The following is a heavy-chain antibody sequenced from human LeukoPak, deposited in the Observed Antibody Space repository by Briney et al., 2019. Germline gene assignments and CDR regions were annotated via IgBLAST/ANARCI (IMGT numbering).Heavy chain of an antibody. J-gene: IGHJ4*02. CDR2: ISSSSDII. CDR1: GFTFSSYS. Sequence: PGGSLRLSCAASGFTFSSYSLNWVRQAPGKGLEWVSYISSSSDIIYYADSVKGRFTISRDNAKNSLYLQMNSLRAEDTAVYYCARVRAVPKRFVTMVRGVKNEYYFDYWGQGILVTVSS. D-gene: IGHD3-10*01. CDR3: ARVRAVPKRFVTMVRGVKNEYYFDY. V-gene: IGHV3-48*04.